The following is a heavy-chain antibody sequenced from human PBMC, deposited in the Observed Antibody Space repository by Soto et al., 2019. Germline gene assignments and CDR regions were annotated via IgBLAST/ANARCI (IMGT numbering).Heavy chain of an antibody. Sequence: QEQLQESGPGLVKPSETLSLTCTVSGGSIINYYWGWIRQPAGQGLEWIGRIHTSGKTNHNPSLDSRLTLSVDTSKNQFSLKLTSVTAADTAVYYCARDRGYNSGFDIDIWGRGTMVTVSS. D-gene: IGHD5-18*01. CDR1: GGSIINYY. CDR3: ARDRGYNSGFDIDI. CDR2: IHTSGKT. J-gene: IGHJ3*02. V-gene: IGHV4-4*07.